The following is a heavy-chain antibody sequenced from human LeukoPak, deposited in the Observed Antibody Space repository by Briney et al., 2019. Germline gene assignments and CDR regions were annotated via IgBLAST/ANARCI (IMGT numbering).Heavy chain of an antibody. J-gene: IGHJ3*02. CDR2: ISYRGST. Sequence: PSETLSLTCTVSGDSINRHYWSWIRQTPGKALEWIGYISYRGSTNYNPSLKSRVTISVDTSNNQFSLRLSSVTAADTAVYYCATNAGPAALDAIDIWGQGTIVIVSS. CDR3: ATNAGPAALDAIDI. CDR1: GDSINRHY. V-gene: IGHV4-59*08. D-gene: IGHD2-2*01.